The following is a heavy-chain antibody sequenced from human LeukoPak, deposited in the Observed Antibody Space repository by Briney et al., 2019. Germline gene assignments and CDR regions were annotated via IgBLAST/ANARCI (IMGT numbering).Heavy chain of an antibody. CDR2: ISGSGDNT. J-gene: IGHJ4*02. V-gene: IGHV3-23*01. CDR1: GFTFSSYA. D-gene: IGHD4-11*01. Sequence: GGSLRLSCAASGFTFSSYAMSWVRRAPGKGLECVSAISGSGDNTYYADSVKDRFTISRDKSKNTLYLQMNSLGAEDTAVYYCAKNRGNYYYFDYWGQGTLVTVSS. CDR3: AKNRGNYYYFDY.